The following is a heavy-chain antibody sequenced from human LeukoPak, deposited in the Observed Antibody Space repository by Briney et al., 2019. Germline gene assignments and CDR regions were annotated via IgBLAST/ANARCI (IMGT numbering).Heavy chain of an antibody. CDR1: GFTFSSYW. V-gene: IGHV3-7*01. J-gene: IGHJ4*02. CDR3: TREGILAGVDY. D-gene: IGHD6-13*01. Sequence: SGGSLRLSCAVSGFTFSSYWMSWVRQAPGKGLEWVANIKQDGSEKNYVDSVKGRFTISRDNAKNSMSLQMNSLRAEDTAVYYCTREGILAGVDYWGQGTLVTVSS. CDR2: IKQDGSEK.